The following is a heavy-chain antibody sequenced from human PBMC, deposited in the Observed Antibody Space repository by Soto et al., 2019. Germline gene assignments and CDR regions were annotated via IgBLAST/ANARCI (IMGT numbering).Heavy chain of an antibody. CDR2: ISSSGAAT. D-gene: IGHD2-21*01. V-gene: IGHV3-48*01. Sequence: EVQLVESGGGVVQPGGSLRLSCAASGFTFSIYNMNWVRQAPGKWLEWVAYISSSGAATYYADSVKGRITISRDNAKNSLYLQMNSLRVEDSAVYYCARHSGAHRGADDCWGQGTLVTVSS. CDR3: ARHSGAHRGADDC. CDR1: GFTFSIYN. J-gene: IGHJ4*02.